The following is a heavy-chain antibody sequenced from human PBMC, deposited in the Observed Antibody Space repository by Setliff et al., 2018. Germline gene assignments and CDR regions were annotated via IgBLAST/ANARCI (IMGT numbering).Heavy chain of an antibody. J-gene: IGHJ4*02. D-gene: IGHD1-7*01. CDR2: IYNIGET. Sequence: GGSLRLSCVVSGFSVSNDFMGWVRQAPGKGLEWVSVIYNIGETRYADSVKGRFTISRDNAKNTVYLQMNSLRAEDTAVYYCVAVRWNYPTVWGQGTLVTVSS. V-gene: IGHV3-53*01. CDR3: VAVRWNYPTV. CDR1: GFSVSNDF.